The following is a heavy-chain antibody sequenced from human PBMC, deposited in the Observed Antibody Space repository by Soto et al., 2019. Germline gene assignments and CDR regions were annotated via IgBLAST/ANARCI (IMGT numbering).Heavy chain of an antibody. CDR3: ARDGPITGGDYYYYGMDV. D-gene: IGHD7-27*01. CDR1: GGSISSYY. Sequence: TLSPTCTVSGGSISSYYWSWTRQPPGKGLEWIGYIYYSGSTNYNPSLKSRVTISVDTSKNQFSLKLSSVTAADTAVYYCARDGPITGGDYYYYGMDVWGQGTTVTVSS. J-gene: IGHJ6*02. CDR2: IYYSGST. V-gene: IGHV4-59*01.